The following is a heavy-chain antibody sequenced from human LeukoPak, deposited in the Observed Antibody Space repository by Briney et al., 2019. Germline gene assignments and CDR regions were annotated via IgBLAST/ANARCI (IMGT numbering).Heavy chain of an antibody. CDR2: VDPEDGEI. D-gene: IGHD1-26*01. J-gene: IGHJ6*01. CDR1: GYTFTDHY. CDR3: ATATHTGRTRWGATDV. Sequence: ASVKISCKVSGYTFTDHYIHWVRQAPGKGLEWVGLVDPEDGEIIYAEKFQGRVTITADTSTDTAYMDLSNLRSEDRAVYYCATATHTGRTRWGATDVWGQGTTVTVSS. V-gene: IGHV1-69-2*01.